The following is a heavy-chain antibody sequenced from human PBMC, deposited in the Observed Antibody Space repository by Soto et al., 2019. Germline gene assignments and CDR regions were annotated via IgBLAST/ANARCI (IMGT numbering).Heavy chain of an antibody. D-gene: IGHD5-18*01. V-gene: IGHV3-11*01. CDR2: ISSSGSTI. CDR1: GFTFSDYY. Sequence: QVQLVESGGGLVKPGGSLRLSCAASGFTFSDYYMSWIRQAPGKGLEWVSYISSSGSTIYYADSVKGRFTISRDNAKNALGLRMNSLRANDTAVYYGASVRQEYSYGYQFDPWCQGALVTVSS. CDR3: ASVRQEYSYGYQFDP. J-gene: IGHJ5*02.